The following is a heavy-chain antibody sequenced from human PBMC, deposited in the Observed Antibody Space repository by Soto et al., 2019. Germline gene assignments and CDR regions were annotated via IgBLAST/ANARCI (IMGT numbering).Heavy chain of an antibody. CDR2: IVVGSGNT. V-gene: IGHV1-58*01. J-gene: IGHJ6*02. Sequence: GASVKVSCRASGFTFTSSAVQWVRQARGQRLEWIGWIVVGSGNTNYAQKFQERVTITRDMSTSTAYMELSSLRSEDTAVYYCAADTPNYYYCMDVWGQGTTATVSS. CDR1: GFTFTSSA. CDR3: AADTPNYYYCMDV.